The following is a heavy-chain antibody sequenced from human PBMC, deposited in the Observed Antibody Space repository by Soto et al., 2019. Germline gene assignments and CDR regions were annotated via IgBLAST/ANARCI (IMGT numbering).Heavy chain of an antibody. Sequence: ASVKVSCKASGYTFTSYGISWVRKAPGQGLEWMGWISAYNGNTNYAQKLQGRVTMTTDTSTSTAYMELRSLRSDDTAVYYCARATIFGVVIEPVDYWGQGTLVTVSS. CDR2: ISAYNGNT. CDR3: ARATIFGVVIEPVDY. D-gene: IGHD3-3*01. V-gene: IGHV1-18*01. J-gene: IGHJ4*02. CDR1: GYTFTSYG.